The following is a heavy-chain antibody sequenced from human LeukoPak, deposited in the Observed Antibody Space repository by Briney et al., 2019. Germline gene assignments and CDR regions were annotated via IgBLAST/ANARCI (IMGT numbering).Heavy chain of an antibody. D-gene: IGHD1-26*01. J-gene: IGHJ3*02. V-gene: IGHV3-23*01. CDR3: TRGYSGANIYAFDI. CDR1: GFTFSNYA. Sequence: GGSLRLSCAASGFTFSNYAMSWVRQAAGKGLEWVSAISGSGGSTYYADSVKGRFAISRDNSKNTLYLQMNSLKTEDTALYHCTRGYSGANIYAFDIWGQGTMVTVSS. CDR2: ISGSGGST.